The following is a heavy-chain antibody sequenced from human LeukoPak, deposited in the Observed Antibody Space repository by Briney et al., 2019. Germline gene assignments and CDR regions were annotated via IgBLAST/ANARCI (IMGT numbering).Heavy chain of an antibody. CDR3: TTTPHGERG. Sequence: GGSLRLSCAASGFTFSSYGMSWVRQAPGKGLEWVGRIKTKTDGGTTDYAAPVKGRFTISRDDSKNTLYLQMNSLKIEDTAVYYCTTTPHGERGWAQGTLVTVSS. CDR1: GFTFSSYG. D-gene: IGHD4-17*01. V-gene: IGHV3-15*01. J-gene: IGHJ4*02. CDR2: IKTKTDGGTT.